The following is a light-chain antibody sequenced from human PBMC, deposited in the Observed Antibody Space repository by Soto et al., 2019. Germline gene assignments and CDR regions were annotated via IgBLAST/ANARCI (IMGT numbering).Light chain of an antibody. CDR2: DDS. Sequence: SYELTQSPSVSVAPGQTVTITCGGSSIGSKSVHWYQQRPGQAPVLVVYDDSDRRSGIPERFSGSNSGSTATLTITSVEAGDEADYHCQVWDARSEHYVFGPGTKLTVL. CDR1: SIGSKS. J-gene: IGLJ1*01. CDR3: QVWDARSEHYV. V-gene: IGLV3-21*02.